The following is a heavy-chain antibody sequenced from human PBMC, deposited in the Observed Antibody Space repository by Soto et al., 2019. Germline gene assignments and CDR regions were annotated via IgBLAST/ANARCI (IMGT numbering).Heavy chain of an antibody. CDR1: GGTFSSYA. Sequence: SVKVSCKASGGTFSSYAISWVRQAPGQGLEWMGGIIPIFGTANYAQKFQGRVTITADESTSTAYMELSSLRSEDTAVYYCARDRMDSSSFNSLYYYYGMHVWGQGTTVTVSS. CDR2: IIPIFGTA. CDR3: ARDRMDSSSFNSLYYYYGMHV. D-gene: IGHD6-13*01. J-gene: IGHJ6*02. V-gene: IGHV1-69*13.